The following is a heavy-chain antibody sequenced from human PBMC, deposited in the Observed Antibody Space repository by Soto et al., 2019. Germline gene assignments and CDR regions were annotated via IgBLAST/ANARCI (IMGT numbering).Heavy chain of an antibody. Sequence: QVQLQQWGAGLLKPSETLSLTCAVYGGSFSGYYWSWIRQPPGKGLEWIGEINHSGSTNYNPSLKSRVTISVDTSKNQFSLKLSSVTAADTAVYYCASYTEDPDYYYGMDVWGQGTTVTVSS. CDR3: ASYTEDPDYYYGMDV. CDR1: GGSFSGYY. J-gene: IGHJ6*02. V-gene: IGHV4-34*01. D-gene: IGHD2-2*02. CDR2: INHSGST.